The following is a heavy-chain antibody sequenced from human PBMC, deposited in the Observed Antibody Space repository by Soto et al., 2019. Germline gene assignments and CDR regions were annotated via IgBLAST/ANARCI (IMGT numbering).Heavy chain of an antibody. D-gene: IGHD3-16*01. CDR1: GGSISSYY. V-gene: IGHV4-59*01. Sequence: QVQLQESGPGLVKPSETLSLPCTVSGGSISSYYWSWIRQPPGKGLEWIGYIYYSGSTNYNPALTSRVTITADTSKSHFALKLSSVSAADTAVYYCAGSWGYYVDYWGQGTLVTVSS. J-gene: IGHJ4*02. CDR3: AGSWGYYVDY. CDR2: IYYSGST.